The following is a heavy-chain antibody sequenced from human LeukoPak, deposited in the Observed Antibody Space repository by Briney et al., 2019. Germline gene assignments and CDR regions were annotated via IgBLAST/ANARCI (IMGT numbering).Heavy chain of an antibody. CDR1: GYTFTSYY. CDR3: ARDGIAARPVYYFDY. V-gene: IGHV1-46*01. Sequence: ASVKVSCKASGYTFTSYYMHWVRQAPGQGLEWMGIINPSGGSTSYAQKFQGRVTMTRDTSTRTDFMELYSPRSEDTAVYYCARDGIAARPVYYFDYWGQGTLVTVSS. J-gene: IGHJ4*02. CDR2: INPSGGST. D-gene: IGHD6-6*01.